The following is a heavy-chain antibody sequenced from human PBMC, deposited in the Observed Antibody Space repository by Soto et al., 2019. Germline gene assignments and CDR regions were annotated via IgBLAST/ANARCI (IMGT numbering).Heavy chain of an antibody. CDR3: ARGGGYCSGGSCYQNYMDV. V-gene: IGHV4-34*01. D-gene: IGHD2-15*01. Sequence: QVQLQQWGAGLLKPSETLSLTCAVFGGSFSGYYGSWFRQPPGKGLEWIGEINHSGSTNYNPSLKSRVTISVDTSKNQFSLKLSSVTAADTAVYYCARGGGYCSGGSCYQNYMDVWGKGTTVTVSS. J-gene: IGHJ6*03. CDR2: INHSGST. CDR1: GGSFSGYY.